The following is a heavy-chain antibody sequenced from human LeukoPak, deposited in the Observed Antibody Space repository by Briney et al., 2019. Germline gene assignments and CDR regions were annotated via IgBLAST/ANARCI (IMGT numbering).Heavy chain of an antibody. CDR2: ISSGATDI. J-gene: IGHJ3*01. V-gene: IGHV3-48*02. CDR3: ARDPGGGFSAFDL. D-gene: IGHD4-23*01. CDR1: GFTFITYS. Sequence: GGSLRLSCAASGFTFITYSMNWVRQAPGKGLEWLLYISSGATDIYYADSLRGRFTISRDNANNSLYLQMNSLRDEDTAVYYCARDPGGGFSAFDLWGQGTMVTVSS.